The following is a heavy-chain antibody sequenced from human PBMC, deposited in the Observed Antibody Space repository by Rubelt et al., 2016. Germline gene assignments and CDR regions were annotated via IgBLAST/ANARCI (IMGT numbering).Heavy chain of an antibody. CDR1: GGSISSYY. D-gene: IGHD3-10*01. CDR3: ARHGAGSSPVKI. J-gene: IGHJ6*02. Sequence: QVQLQESGPGLVKPSETLSLTCTVSGGSISSYYWTWIRQPPGKGLEWIGYIYYSGSTNYSPSLKSRVTISVDTSRNQFSRKRGSGTAADTAVYYCARHGAGSSPVKIWGQGTTVTVSS. V-gene: IGHV4-59*08. CDR2: IYYSGST.